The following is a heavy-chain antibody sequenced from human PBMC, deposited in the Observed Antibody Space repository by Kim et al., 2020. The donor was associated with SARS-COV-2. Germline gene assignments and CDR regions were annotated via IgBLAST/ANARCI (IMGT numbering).Heavy chain of an antibody. CDR3: ARDRGSEGPDY. J-gene: IGHJ4*02. V-gene: IGHV3-30*01. D-gene: IGHD3-10*01. Sequence: YYADAVKGRFTISRDNSKNTLYLQMNSLRAEDTAVYYCARDRGSEGPDYWGQGTLVTVSS.